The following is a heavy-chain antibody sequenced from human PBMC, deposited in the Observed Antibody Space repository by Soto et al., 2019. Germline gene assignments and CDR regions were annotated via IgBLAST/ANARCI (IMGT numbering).Heavy chain of an antibody. J-gene: IGHJ4*02. CDR2: IYYSGST. Sequence: QLQLQESGPGLVKPSETLSLTCTVSGGSISSSSYYWGWIRQPPGKGLEWIGSIYYSGSTYYNPSLKSRVTISVDTSKNQFSLKLSSVTAADTAVYYCARHRRGGIAAAGTTDYWGQGTLVTVSS. CDR3: ARHRRGGIAAAGTTDY. D-gene: IGHD6-13*01. V-gene: IGHV4-39*01. CDR1: GGSISSSSYY.